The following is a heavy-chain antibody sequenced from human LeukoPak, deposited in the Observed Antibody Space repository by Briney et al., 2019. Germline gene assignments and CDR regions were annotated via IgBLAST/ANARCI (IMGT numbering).Heavy chain of an antibody. J-gene: IGHJ4*02. D-gene: IGHD5-18*01. CDR2: FDPEDGET. Sequence: GATVKVSCKVSGYTLTELSMHWVRQAPGKGLEWMGGFDPEDGETIYAQKFQGRVTMTEDTSTDTACMELRSLRSDDTAVYYCARLTDTTVAPCDYWGQGTLVTVSS. CDR3: ARLTDTTVAPCDY. V-gene: IGHV1-24*01. CDR1: GYTLTELS.